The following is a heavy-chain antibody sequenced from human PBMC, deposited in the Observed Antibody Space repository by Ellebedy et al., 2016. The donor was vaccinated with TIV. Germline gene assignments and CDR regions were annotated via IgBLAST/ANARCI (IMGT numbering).Heavy chain of an antibody. J-gene: IGHJ6*02. CDR2: INPSGGST. CDR3: ARDRAWGMDV. CDR1: GYTLTELS. V-gene: IGHV1-46*01. Sequence: AASVKVSCKVSGYTLTELSMHWVRQAPGQGLEWMGIINPSGGSTSYAQKFQGRVTMTRDTSTSTVYMELSSLRSEDTAVYYCARDRAWGMDVWGQGTTVTVSS.